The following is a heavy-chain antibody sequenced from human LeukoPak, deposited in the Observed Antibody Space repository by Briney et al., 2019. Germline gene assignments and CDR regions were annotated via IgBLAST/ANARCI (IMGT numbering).Heavy chain of an antibody. Sequence: PSETLSLNCTVSGGSISSGDYYWSWIRQPPGKGLEWIGYIYYSGSTYYNPSLKSRVTISVDTSKNQFSLKLSSVTAADTAVYYCARRFWSGYYDYFDYWGQGTLVTVSS. D-gene: IGHD3-3*01. CDR1: GGSISSGDYY. V-gene: IGHV4-30-4*08. CDR2: IYYSGST. J-gene: IGHJ4*02. CDR3: ARRFWSGYYDYFDY.